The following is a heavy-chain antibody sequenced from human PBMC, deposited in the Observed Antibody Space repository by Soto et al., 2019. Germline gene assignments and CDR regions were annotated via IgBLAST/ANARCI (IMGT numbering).Heavy chain of an antibody. CDR3: ASSECSGGSCYLGWYFDL. V-gene: IGHV1-3*01. J-gene: IGHJ2*01. D-gene: IGHD2-15*01. CDR1: GYTFTSYA. Sequence: ASVKVSCKASGYTFTSYAMHWVRQAPGQRLEWMGWINAGNGNTKYSQKFQGRVTITRDTSASTAYMELSSLRSEDTAVYYFASSECSGGSCYLGWYFDLWGRGTLVTVSS. CDR2: INAGNGNT.